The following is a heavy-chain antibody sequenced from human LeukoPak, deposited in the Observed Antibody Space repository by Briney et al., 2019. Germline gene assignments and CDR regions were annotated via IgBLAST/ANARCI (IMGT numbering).Heavy chain of an antibody. Sequence: SETLSLTCAVYGGSFSGYYWSWIRQPPGKGLEWIGEINHSGSTNYNPSLKSRVTISVDTSKNQFSLKLNSVTAADTAVYYCAGHQAVSGSPRFDYGGQGTLVTVS. CDR3: AGHQAVSGSPRFDY. CDR1: GGSFSGYY. V-gene: IGHV4-34*01. D-gene: IGHD3-10*01. J-gene: IGHJ4*02. CDR2: INHSGST.